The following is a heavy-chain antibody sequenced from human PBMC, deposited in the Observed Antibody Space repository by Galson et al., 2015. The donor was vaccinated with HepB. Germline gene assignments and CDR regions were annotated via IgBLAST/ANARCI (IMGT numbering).Heavy chain of an antibody. J-gene: IGHJ4*02. CDR1: GYTFTSYY. Sequence: SVKVSCKASGYTFTSYYMHWGRQAPGQGLEWMGIINPSGGSTSYAQKFQGRVTLTRDTSTSTAYMELSSLRSEDTAVYYWARDDYFDWLSSFAYCGQGTLVTVSP. V-gene: IGHV1-46*01. D-gene: IGHD3-9*01. CDR2: INPSGGST. CDR3: ARDDYFDWLSSFAY.